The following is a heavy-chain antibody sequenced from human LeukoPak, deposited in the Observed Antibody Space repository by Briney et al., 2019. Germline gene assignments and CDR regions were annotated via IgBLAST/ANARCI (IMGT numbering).Heavy chain of an antibody. CDR1: GFTFSNYD. D-gene: IGHD6-19*01. CDR3: ARAVAGTGYFDY. J-gene: IGHJ4*02. CDR2: IGIAGDT. Sequence: GGSLRLSCAASGFTFSNYDMHWVRQPTGKGLEWVSSIGIAGDTYSPGSVKGRFTISRENAENSLYLKMNSLRVGDTAVYYCARAVAGTGYFDYWGQGTLVTVSS. V-gene: IGHV3-13*04.